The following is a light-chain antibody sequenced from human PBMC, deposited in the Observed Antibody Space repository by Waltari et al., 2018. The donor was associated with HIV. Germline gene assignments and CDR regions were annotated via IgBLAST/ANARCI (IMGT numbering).Light chain of an antibody. J-gene: IGLJ2*01. V-gene: IGLV2-11*01. CDR1: SSDVGGYNY. Sequence: QSALTQPRSVSGSPGQSVTISCPGSSSDVGGYNYVSWYQRHPGQAPKLMIYDVNRRPSGVPGRFSGSKSGNTASLTISGLEAEDEGDYFCSSYAGRYNYVFGGGTSLTVL. CDR2: DVN. CDR3: SSYAGRYNYV.